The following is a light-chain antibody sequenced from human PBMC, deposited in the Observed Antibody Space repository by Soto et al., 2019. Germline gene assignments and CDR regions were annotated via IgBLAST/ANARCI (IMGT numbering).Light chain of an antibody. CDR1: SSDVGGYSY. V-gene: IGLV2-11*01. CDR2: DVS. CDR3: CSSAGSYSYV. Sequence: QSALTQPRSVSGSPGQSVTISCTGTSSDVGGYSYVSWYQQHPGKAPKLMIYDVSKRPSGVPDRVSGSKSGNTASLTISGLQAEDEAHYYCCSSAGSYSYVFGTGTKLTVL. J-gene: IGLJ1*01.